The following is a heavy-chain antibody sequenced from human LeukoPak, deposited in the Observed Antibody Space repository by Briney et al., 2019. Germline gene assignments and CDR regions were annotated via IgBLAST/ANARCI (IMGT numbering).Heavy chain of an antibody. CDR1: GFRFSDYS. CDR3: ARDYKYAFDN. D-gene: IGHD5-24*01. CDR2: IGISSGNT. J-gene: IGHJ4*02. V-gene: IGHV3-48*01. Sequence: GGSLRLSCAASGFRFSDYSMNWVRRAPGKGLEWISYIGISSGNTNYADSVKGRFTISGDKAKNSLYLQMNSLRVEDTAVYYCARDYKYAFDNWGQGTLVTVSS.